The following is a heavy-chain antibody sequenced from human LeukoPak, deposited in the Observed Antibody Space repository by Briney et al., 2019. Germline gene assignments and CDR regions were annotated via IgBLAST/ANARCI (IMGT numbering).Heavy chain of an antibody. V-gene: IGHV4-34*01. CDR2: INHSGST. CDR3: ARFRGHRKSITIFGVVPAYGMDV. Sequence: KPSETLSLTCAVYGGSFSGYYWSWIRQPPGKGLEWIGEINHSGSTNYNPSLKSRVTISVDTSKNQFSLKLSSVTAADTAVCYCARFRGHRKSITIFGVVPAYGMDVWGQGTTVTVSS. J-gene: IGHJ6*02. D-gene: IGHD3-3*01. CDR1: GGSFSGYY.